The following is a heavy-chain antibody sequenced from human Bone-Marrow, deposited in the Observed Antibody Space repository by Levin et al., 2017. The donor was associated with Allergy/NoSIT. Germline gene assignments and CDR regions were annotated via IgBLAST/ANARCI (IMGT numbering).Heavy chain of an antibody. V-gene: IGHV3-23*01. CDR1: GFIFTRYG. D-gene: IGHD1-7*01. Sequence: ASVKVSCAASGFIFTRYGMTWVRQAPGKGLEWVSGISASGSNTDYADSVKGRFTISRDNSKNTLYLQMNSLRAEDTAVYYCARGTILYYYYGMDVWGQGTTVAVSS. CDR2: ISASGSNT. J-gene: IGHJ6*02. CDR3: ARGTILYYYYGMDV.